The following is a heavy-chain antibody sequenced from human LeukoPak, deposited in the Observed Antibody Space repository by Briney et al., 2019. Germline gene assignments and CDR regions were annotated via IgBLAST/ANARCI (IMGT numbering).Heavy chain of an antibody. CDR1: VGTFSSYA. CDR3: TRDPGGTAMVTVDY. Sequence: SVKVSCKASVGTFSSYAISLVRQAPGQGLEWMGGIIPIFGTINYAQTSQGRVTITADKSTRTAYMELSSLRSEDTAVYYCTRDPGGTAMVTVDYWGQRTLVTVSS. J-gene: IGHJ4*02. V-gene: IGHV1-69*06. CDR2: IIPIFGTI. D-gene: IGHD5-18*01.